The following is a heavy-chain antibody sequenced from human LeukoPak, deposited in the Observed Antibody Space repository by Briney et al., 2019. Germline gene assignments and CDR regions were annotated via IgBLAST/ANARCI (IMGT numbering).Heavy chain of an antibody. V-gene: IGHV1-69*13. Sequence: SVTVSCKASGGTFSSYAISWVRQAPGQGLEWMGGIIPIFGTANYAQKFQGRVTITADESTSTAYMELSSLRSEDTAVYYCARDRDGGSYFDAFDIWGQGSMVTVSS. CDR2: IIPIFGTA. CDR3: ARDRDGGSYFDAFDI. D-gene: IGHD1-26*01. CDR1: GGTFSSYA. J-gene: IGHJ3*02.